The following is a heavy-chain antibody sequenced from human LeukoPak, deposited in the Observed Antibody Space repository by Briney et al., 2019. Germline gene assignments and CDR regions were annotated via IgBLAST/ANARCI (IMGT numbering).Heavy chain of an antibody. D-gene: IGHD6-19*01. V-gene: IGHV3-9*01. CDR1: GFSFDDYA. CDR3: ARGAVAGPFDY. CDR2: ISWNSGSI. J-gene: IGHJ4*02. Sequence: GGSLRLSCAASGFSFDDYAMHCVRQAPGKGLEWVSGISWNSGSIGYADSVKGRFTTSRDNAKNSLYLQMNSLRAEDTALYYCARGAVAGPFDYWGQGTLVTVSS.